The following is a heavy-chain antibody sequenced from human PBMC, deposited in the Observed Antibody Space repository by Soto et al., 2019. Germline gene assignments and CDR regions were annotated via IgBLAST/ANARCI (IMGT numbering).Heavy chain of an antibody. V-gene: IGHV4-4*02. Sequence: QVQLQESGPGLVKPSGTLSLTCAVSSGSISSANWWSWVRQPPGKGLEWIGEIYLGGTTNYNPSLKSRVTMSIDNYKNQFFLTLASVTAADTAVYYCARHLSTPGTRGFDSWGQGTLVTVSS. J-gene: IGHJ4*02. CDR3: ARHLSTPGTRGFDS. CDR1: SGSISSANW. CDR2: IYLGGTT.